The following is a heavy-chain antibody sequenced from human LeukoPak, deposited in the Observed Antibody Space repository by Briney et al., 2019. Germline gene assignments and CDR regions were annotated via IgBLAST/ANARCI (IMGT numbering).Heavy chain of an antibody. J-gene: IGHJ6*03. D-gene: IGHD6-13*01. CDR2: IIPIFGTA. CDR1: GGTFSSYA. CDR3: ARNGIAAAVTAHYYYYYYMDV. V-gene: IGHV1-69*05. Sequence: SVKVCCKASGGTFSSYAISWVRQAPGQGLEWMGGIIPIFGTANYAQKFQGRVTITTDESTSTAYMELSSLRSEDTAVYYCARNGIAAAVTAHYYYYYYMDVWGKGTTVTVSS.